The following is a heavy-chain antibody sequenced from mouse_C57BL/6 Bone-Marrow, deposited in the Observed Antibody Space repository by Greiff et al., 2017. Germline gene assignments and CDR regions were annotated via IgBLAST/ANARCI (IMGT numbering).Heavy chain of an antibody. Sequence: VQLQQSDAELVKPGASVKISCKVSGYTFTDHTIHWMKQRPEQGLEWIGYIYPRDGSTKYNEKFKGKATLTADKSSSTAYMPLNSLTSEDSAVYFCARRYDYGGAWFAYWGQGTLVTVSA. D-gene: IGHD2-4*01. CDR3: ARRYDYGGAWFAY. J-gene: IGHJ3*01. V-gene: IGHV1-78*01. CDR1: GYTFTDHT. CDR2: IYPRDGST.